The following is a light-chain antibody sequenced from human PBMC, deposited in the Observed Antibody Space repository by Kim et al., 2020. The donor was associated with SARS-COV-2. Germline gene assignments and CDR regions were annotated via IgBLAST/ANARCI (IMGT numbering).Light chain of an antibody. V-gene: IGKV1-39*01. CDR2: ATS. J-gene: IGKJ2*01. CDR1: QSINSH. CDR3: QQSYSTLHT. Sequence: DIQMTQSPSSLSASVGDRVTITCRASQSINSHLNWYQQKPGKAPKLLIYATSTLQSGVPSRFSGSGSETDFTLTISSLHPDDFATYYCQQSYSTLHTFGQGTKLEI.